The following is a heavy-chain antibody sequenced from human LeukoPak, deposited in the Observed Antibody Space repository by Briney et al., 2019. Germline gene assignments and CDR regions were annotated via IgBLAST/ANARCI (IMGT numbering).Heavy chain of an antibody. CDR1: GGSISSGGYY. CDR2: IYHSGST. J-gene: IGHJ4*02. D-gene: IGHD2-2*01. V-gene: IGHV4-30-2*01. Sequence: SETLSLTCTVSGGSISSGGYYWSWIRQPPGKGLEWIGYIYHSGSTYYNPSLKSRVTISVDRSKNQFSLKLSSVTAADTAVYYCARSGYCSSTSCYPGDYWGQGTLVTVSS. CDR3: ARSGYCSSTSCYPGDY.